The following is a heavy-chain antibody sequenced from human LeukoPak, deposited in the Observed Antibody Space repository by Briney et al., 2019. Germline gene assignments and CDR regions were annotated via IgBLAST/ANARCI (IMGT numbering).Heavy chain of an antibody. CDR1: GFTFSSYW. D-gene: IGHD2-2*01. CDR2: INSDGSST. V-gene: IGHV3-74*01. J-gene: IGHJ5*02. CDR3: ARDRGYCSSTSCYDNH. Sequence: GGPLRLSCAASGFTFSSYWMHWVRQAPGKGLVWVSRINSDGSSTSYADSVKGRFPISRDNAKNTLYLQMNSLRAEDTAAYYCARDRGYCSSTSCYDNHWGQGTLVTVSS.